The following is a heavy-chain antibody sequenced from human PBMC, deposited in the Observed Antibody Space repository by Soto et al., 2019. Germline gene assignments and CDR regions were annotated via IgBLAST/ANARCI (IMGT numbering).Heavy chain of an antibody. CDR2: SNPSGGST. CDR3: ASLTSGSYPHDY. V-gene: IGHV1-46*03. J-gene: IGHJ4*02. D-gene: IGHD1-26*01. Sequence: QVQLVQSGAEVKKPGASVKVSCKASGYTFTSYYMHWVRQAPGPGLEWMGISNPSGGSTSYAQKFQGQLTLPGDTSTSTVYMELSSLRSDDTAVYYCASLTSGSYPHDYWGQGTLVTVSS. CDR1: GYTFTSYY.